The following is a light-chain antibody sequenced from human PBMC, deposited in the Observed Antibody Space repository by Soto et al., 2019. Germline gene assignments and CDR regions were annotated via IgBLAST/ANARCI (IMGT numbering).Light chain of an antibody. V-gene: IGLV1-44*01. Sequence: QSALTQSPSASGTPGQRVIISCSGGSSNIGRDTVNWYQQLPGTAPKLLIYSNNQRPSGVPDRFSGSKSGTSASLAISGLQSEDEADYYCASWDGSLNGWVFGGGTKLTVL. CDR1: SSNIGRDT. J-gene: IGLJ3*02. CDR3: ASWDGSLNGWV. CDR2: SNN.